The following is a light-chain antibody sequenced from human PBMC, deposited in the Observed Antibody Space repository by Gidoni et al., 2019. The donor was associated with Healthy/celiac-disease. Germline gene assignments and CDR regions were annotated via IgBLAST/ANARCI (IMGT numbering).Light chain of an antibody. V-gene: IGKV3-15*01. CDR3: QKYNNWQWT. CDR2: GAS. J-gene: IGKJ1*01. CDR1: QTVSSN. Sequence: EIVMTQSPATLSVSPGERDTLSCRARQTVSSNLAWYQQKPGQSPRLLIYGASARATGIPARCSGSGSGTEFTITISRLQSEDFAVYYCQKYNNWQWTFGQGTKVEIK.